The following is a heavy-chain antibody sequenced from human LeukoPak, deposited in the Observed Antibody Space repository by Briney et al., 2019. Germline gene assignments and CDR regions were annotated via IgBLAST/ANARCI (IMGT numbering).Heavy chain of an antibody. J-gene: IGHJ4*02. D-gene: IGHD2-2*01. CDR3: TRGLVV. V-gene: IGHV3-48*03. Sequence: GGSLRLSCAASGFTFSEYEMNWVRQAPGKGLEWVSDVSSGGTTIFYADSVKGRFTISRDNAKNSLYLQMNSLRDEDTAIYYCTRGLVVWGQGALVTVSS. CDR1: GFTFSEYE. CDR2: VSSGGTTI.